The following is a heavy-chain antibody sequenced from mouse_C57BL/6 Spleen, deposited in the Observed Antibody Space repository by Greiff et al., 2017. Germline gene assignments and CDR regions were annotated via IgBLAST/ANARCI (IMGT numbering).Heavy chain of an antibody. D-gene: IGHD2-4*01. CDR1: GYTFTSYW. Sequence: VQLQQPGAELVMPGASVKLSCKASGYTFTSYWMHWVKQRPGQGLEWIGEIHPSDSYTNYNQKFKGKSTLTVDKSSSTAYMQLSSLTSEDSAVYYCASVYYDTQNYFDYWGQGTTLTVSA. CDR3: ASVYYDTQNYFDY. J-gene: IGHJ2*01. V-gene: IGHV1-69*01. CDR2: IHPSDSYT.